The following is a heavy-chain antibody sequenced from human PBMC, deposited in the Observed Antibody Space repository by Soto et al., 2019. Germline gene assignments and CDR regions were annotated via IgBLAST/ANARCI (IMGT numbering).Heavy chain of an antibody. CDR2: ISYDGSNK. Sequence: GGSLRLSCAASGFTFSSYAMHWVRQAPGKGLEWVAVISYDGSNKYYADSVKGRFTISRDNSKNTLYLQMNSLRAEDTAVYYCARDSRLQYYFDYWGQGTLVTVSS. V-gene: IGHV3-30-3*01. D-gene: IGHD2-15*01. J-gene: IGHJ4*02. CDR3: ARDSRLQYYFDY. CDR1: GFTFSSYA.